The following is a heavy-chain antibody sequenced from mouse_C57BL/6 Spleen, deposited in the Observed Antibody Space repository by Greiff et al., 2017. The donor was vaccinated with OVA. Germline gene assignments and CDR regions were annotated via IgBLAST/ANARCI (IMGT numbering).Heavy chain of an antibody. D-gene: IGHD1-1*01. CDR2: IDPETGGT. V-gene: IGHV1-15*01. CDR3: TGYYGSSYEGYAMDY. J-gene: IGHJ4*01. CDR1: GYTFTDYE. Sequence: VKLLESGAELVRPGASVTLSCKASGYTFTDYEMHWVKQTPVHGLEWIGAIDPETGGTAYNQKFKGKAILTADKSSSTAYMELRSLTSEDSAVYYCTGYYGSSYEGYAMDYWGQGTSVTVSS.